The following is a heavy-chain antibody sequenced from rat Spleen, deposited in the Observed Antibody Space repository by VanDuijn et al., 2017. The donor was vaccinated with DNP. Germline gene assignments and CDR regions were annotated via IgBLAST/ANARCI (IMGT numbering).Heavy chain of an antibody. D-gene: IGHD1-2*01. CDR1: GFTFSNYG. Sequence: EVQLVESGGGLVQPGRSLKLSCAASGFTFSNYGMHWIRQAPTKGLEWVASISPSVGITYYRDSVKCLFTISRDNAKSTLYLQMERLRSEETATYYCSMAYSSYIYGYYFDYWCQGVMVTVSS. CDR3: SMAYSSYIYGYYFDY. J-gene: IGHJ2*01. CDR2: ISPSVGIT. V-gene: IGHV5-19*01.